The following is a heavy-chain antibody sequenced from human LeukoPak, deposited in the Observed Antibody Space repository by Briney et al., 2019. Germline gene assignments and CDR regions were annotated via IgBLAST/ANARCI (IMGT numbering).Heavy chain of an antibody. Sequence: SETLSLTCTVSGGSISSYYWSWIRRPAGKGLEWIGRISTSGSTNYNPSLKSRVTMSVDTSKNQFSLKLSSVTAADTAVYYCAAYSGYGDYWGQGTLVTVSS. CDR1: GGSISSYY. CDR2: ISTSGST. J-gene: IGHJ4*02. V-gene: IGHV4-4*07. D-gene: IGHD5-12*01. CDR3: AAYSGYGDY.